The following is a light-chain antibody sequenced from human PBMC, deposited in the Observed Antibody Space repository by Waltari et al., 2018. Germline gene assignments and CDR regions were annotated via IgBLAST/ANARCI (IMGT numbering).Light chain of an antibody. CDR3: QQYKSPPWT. Sequence: DIQMTQSPSTLSASVGDRVTITCRASQSINSWLAWYQEKTGKAPKLLIYKSSTLESGVPSRFSGSGSGTEFTLTISGLQPDDFATYYCQQYKSPPWTFGQGTKVEI. CDR2: KSS. V-gene: IGKV1-5*03. J-gene: IGKJ1*01. CDR1: QSINSW.